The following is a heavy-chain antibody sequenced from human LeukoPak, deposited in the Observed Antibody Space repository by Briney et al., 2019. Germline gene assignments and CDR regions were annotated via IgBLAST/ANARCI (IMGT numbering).Heavy chain of an antibody. Sequence: PGGSLRLSCAASGFTFSSYGMHWVRQAPGKGLEWVAFIRYDGSNKYYADSVKGRFTISRDNSKNTLYLQMNSLRAEDTAVYYCAKALGGTFGYFDYWRQGTLVTVSS. CDR2: IRYDGSNK. V-gene: IGHV3-30*02. D-gene: IGHD3-10*01. J-gene: IGHJ4*02. CDR3: AKALGGTFGYFDY. CDR1: GFTFSSYG.